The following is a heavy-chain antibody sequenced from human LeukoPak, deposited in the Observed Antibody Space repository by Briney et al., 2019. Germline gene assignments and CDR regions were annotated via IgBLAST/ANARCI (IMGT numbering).Heavy chain of an antibody. V-gene: IGHV1-3*01. D-gene: IGHD6-19*01. CDR3: ARGAPIRVAVAATFDP. CDR1: GYTFTTYT. J-gene: IGHJ5*02. Sequence: ASVKVSCKASGYTFTTYTMHWVRQAPGQRLEWMGWINAANGNTQYSQKFQGRVTITRDTSASTAYMELSSLRSEDTAVYYCARGAPIRVAVAATFDPWGQGTLVTVPS. CDR2: INAANGNT.